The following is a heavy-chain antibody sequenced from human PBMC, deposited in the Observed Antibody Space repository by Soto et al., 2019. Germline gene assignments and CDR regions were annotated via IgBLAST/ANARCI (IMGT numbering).Heavy chain of an antibody. Sequence: GSLRLSCAASGFPFSSYSMNWVSQAPGKGLEWVSSISSSSSYIYYADSVKGRFTISRDNSGDTLYLQMNSLRADDTALYYCAKEGPGAIFGVVIVYFDNWGQGTLVTVSS. CDR1: GFPFSSYS. CDR3: AKEGPGAIFGVVIVYFDN. CDR2: ISSSSSYI. J-gene: IGHJ4*02. V-gene: IGHV3-21*01. D-gene: IGHD3-3*01.